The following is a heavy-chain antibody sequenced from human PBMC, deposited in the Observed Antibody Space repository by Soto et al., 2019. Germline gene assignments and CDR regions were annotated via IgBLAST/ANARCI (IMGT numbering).Heavy chain of an antibody. V-gene: IGHV4-34*01. Sequence: SETLSLTCAVYGGSFSGYYWSWIRQPPGKGLEWIGEINHSGSTNYNPSLKSRVTISVDTSKNQFSLKLSSVTAADTAVYYCARSARYCSSTSCYLYYYYGMDVWGRGTTVTV. CDR3: ARSARYCSSTSCYLYYYYGMDV. D-gene: IGHD2-2*01. CDR2: INHSGST. CDR1: GGSFSGYY. J-gene: IGHJ6*02.